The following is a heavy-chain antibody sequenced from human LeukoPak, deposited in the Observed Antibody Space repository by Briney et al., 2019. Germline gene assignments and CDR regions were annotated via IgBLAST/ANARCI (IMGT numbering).Heavy chain of an antibody. Sequence: GGSLRLSCAASGFTFSSYSMNWIRQVPGKGLEWVSSISGGSRTINYADSVKGRFTTSRDNAKNSLFLQVNSLRAEDTAVYYCARAGQSDYWGQGTLVTVSS. J-gene: IGHJ4*02. CDR2: ISGGSRTI. CDR1: GFTFSSYS. CDR3: ARAGQSDY. V-gene: IGHV3-48*04.